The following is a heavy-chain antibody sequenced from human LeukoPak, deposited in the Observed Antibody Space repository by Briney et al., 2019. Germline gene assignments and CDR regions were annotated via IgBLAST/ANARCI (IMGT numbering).Heavy chain of an antibody. CDR3: AKDRGGTMVRGVYYYYGMDD. J-gene: IGHJ6*02. CDR2: ISYDGSEK. CDR1: GVAFRTYG. D-gene: IGHD3-10*01. Sequence: PGGSLRLSCAASGVAFRTYGMHWVRQAPGKGLEWVAVISYDGSEKHNADSVKGRFTISRDNSKNMLYLEMNSLRTEDTAVYYCAKDRGGTMVRGVYYYYGMDDWGQGTTVTVSS. V-gene: IGHV3-30*18.